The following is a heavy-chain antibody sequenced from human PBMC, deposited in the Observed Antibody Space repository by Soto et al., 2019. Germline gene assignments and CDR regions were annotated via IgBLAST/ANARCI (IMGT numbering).Heavy chain of an antibody. D-gene: IGHD2-21*01. CDR1: GGSISSGGYY. CDR2: IYYSGTT. Sequence: QVQLQESGPGLVKPSQTLSLTCTVSGGSISSGGYYWYWIRQHPGKGLEWIGYIYYSGTTYYNPSLKSRVIISVDTSKNQFFLKLSSVTAADTAVYYCAASCVACGGFNYYGMDVWGQGTTVIVSS. J-gene: IGHJ6*02. V-gene: IGHV4-31*03. CDR3: AASCVACGGFNYYGMDV.